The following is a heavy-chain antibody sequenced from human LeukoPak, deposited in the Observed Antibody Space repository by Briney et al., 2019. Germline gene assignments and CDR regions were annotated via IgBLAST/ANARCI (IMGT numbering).Heavy chain of an antibody. V-gene: IGHV3-15*01. Sequence: GGSLRLSCAASGFTFSDVYMSWIRQAPGKGLEWVGRIKSKTDGGTTDYAAPVKGRFTISRDDSKNTLNLQMNSLKTEDTAVYYCTPSIAVAGSLDYWGQGTLVTVSS. CDR1: GFTFSDVY. CDR2: IKSKTDGGTT. J-gene: IGHJ4*02. CDR3: TPSIAVAGSLDY. D-gene: IGHD6-19*01.